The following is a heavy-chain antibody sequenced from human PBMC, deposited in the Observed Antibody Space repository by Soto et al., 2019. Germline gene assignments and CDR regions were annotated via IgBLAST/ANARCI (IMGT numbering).Heavy chain of an antibody. CDR3: ARGAIVAVPAALSSYHDYTNYRFDS. J-gene: IGHJ4*02. CDR1: GGSFSDFA. Sequence: QVQLAQSGAEMTKPGSSVKVSCRASGGSFSDFAFSWVRQAPGQGLEWMGGIIPMFAATKYAQRLQDRVTIIADESTNTVYLALNSLTSEDTAIYYCARGAIVAVPAALSSYHDYTNYRFDSWGQGTLVTVSS. CDR2: IIPMFAAT. V-gene: IGHV1-69*01. D-gene: IGHD2-15*01.